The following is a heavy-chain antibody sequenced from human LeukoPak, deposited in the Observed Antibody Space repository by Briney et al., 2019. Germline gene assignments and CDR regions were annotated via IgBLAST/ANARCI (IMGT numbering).Heavy chain of an antibody. D-gene: IGHD3-22*01. CDR1: GNTLTTLS. V-gene: IGHV1-24*01. Sequence: ASVKVSCRVSGNTLTTLSLHWVRQAPGKGLEWMGGFDPEDDETMYAQKFQGRVNMTGDTSTDTAYMELRRLRSEDTAVYYCARGGRIDYYDSSGLGFRFDYWGQGTLVTVSS. CDR3: ARGGRIDYYDSSGLGFRFDY. CDR2: FDPEDDET. J-gene: IGHJ4*02.